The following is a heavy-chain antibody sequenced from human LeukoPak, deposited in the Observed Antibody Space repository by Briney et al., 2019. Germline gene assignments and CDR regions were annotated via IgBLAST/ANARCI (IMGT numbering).Heavy chain of an antibody. J-gene: IGHJ6*03. CDR3: ARGDIVVVPAAELYYYYYMDV. D-gene: IGHD2-2*01. CDR1: GFTFSSYA. CDR2: ISYDGSNK. V-gene: IGHV3-30-3*01. Sequence: GGSLRLSCAASGFTFSSYAMHWVRQAPGKGLEWVAVISYDGSNKYYADSVKGRFTISRDNSKNTLYLQMNSLRAEDTAVYYCARGDIVVVPAAELYYYYYMDVWGKGTTVTVSS.